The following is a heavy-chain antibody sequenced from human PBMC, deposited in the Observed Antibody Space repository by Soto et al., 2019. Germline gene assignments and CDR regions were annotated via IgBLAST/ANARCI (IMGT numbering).Heavy chain of an antibody. CDR2: IYPSGMP. D-gene: IGHD1-7*01. Sequence: ASETLSLTCTVSGGSISNAAYSWSWIRQPPGKGLEWIGYIYPSGMPFYNPSLRSRVTISIDRSNDQFSLNLKSVAAADTAVYYCASRDPGTSVDYWGQGTLVTVSS. CDR1: GGSISNAAYS. J-gene: IGHJ4*02. CDR3: ASRDPGTSVDY. V-gene: IGHV4-30-2*01.